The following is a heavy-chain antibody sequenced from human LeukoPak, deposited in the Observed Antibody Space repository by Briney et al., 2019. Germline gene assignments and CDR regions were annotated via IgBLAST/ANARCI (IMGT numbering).Heavy chain of an antibody. Sequence: SQTLSLTCAISGDSVSSNSAAWNWIRQSPARGLEGLGRTYYRSKWYNDYAVSVKSRITINPDTSKNQFSLQLNSVTPEDTAVYYCARAVYYDSSGYYYFGYWGQGTLVTVSS. CDR2: TYYRSKWYN. V-gene: IGHV6-1*01. J-gene: IGHJ4*02. CDR1: GDSVSSNSAA. D-gene: IGHD3-22*01. CDR3: ARAVYYDSSGYYYFGY.